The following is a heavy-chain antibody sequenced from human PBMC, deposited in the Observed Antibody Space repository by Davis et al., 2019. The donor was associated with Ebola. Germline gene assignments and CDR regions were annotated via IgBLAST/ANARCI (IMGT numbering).Heavy chain of an antibody. CDR3: ARDHSSSWYGGGWFDP. Sequence: PSETLSLTCTVSGGSISSYYWSWSRQPPGKGLEWIGYIYYSGSTNYNPSLKSRVTISVDTSKNQFSLKLSSVTAADTAVYYCARDHSSSWYGGGWFDPWGQGILVTVSS. CDR1: GGSISSYY. J-gene: IGHJ5*02. D-gene: IGHD6-13*01. V-gene: IGHV4-59*01. CDR2: IYYSGST.